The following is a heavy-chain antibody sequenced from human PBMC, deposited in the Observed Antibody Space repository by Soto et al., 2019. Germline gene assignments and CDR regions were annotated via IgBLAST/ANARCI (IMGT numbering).Heavy chain of an antibody. D-gene: IGHD3-3*01. CDR1: GFTFSSYA. V-gene: IGHV3-23*01. CDR2: LSGSGGDT. J-gene: IGHJ6*03. Sequence: GGSLRLSCAASGFTFSSYAMSWVRQAPGKGLEWVSTLSGSGGDTYFADSVKGRFTVSRDSSKNTLYLQMNSLRAEDTAVYYCAKDVYDFWTNYYMDVWGKGTTVTVSS. CDR3: AKDVYDFWTNYYMDV.